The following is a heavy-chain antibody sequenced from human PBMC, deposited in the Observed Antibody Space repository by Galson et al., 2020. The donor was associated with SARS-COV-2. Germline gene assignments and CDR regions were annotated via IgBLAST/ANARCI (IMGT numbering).Heavy chain of an antibody. J-gene: IGHJ6*04. Sequence: GGSLRLSCAASGFTFSSYAMHWVRQAPGKGLEWVAVISYDGSNKYYADSVKGRFTISRDNSKNTLYLQMNSLRAEDTAVYYCARALVSTEGVWGKGTTVTVSS. CDR1: GFTFSSYA. CDR3: ARALVSTEGV. V-gene: IGHV3-30*04. D-gene: IGHD3-16*02. CDR2: ISYDGSNK.